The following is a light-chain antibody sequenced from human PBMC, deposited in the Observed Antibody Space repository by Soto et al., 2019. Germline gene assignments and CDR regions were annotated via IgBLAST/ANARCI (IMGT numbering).Light chain of an antibody. CDR1: SSDVGSFNY. CDR3: CSYAGSPYV. V-gene: IGLV2-11*01. J-gene: IGLJ1*01. CDR2: DVT. Sequence: QSVLTQPRSVSGSPGRSVAISCTGTSSDVGSFNYVSWYQQHPDKAPKLMIYDVTKRPSGVPDRFSGSKSGNTASLTISGLQAEDEADYYCCSYAGSPYVFGTGTKVTVL.